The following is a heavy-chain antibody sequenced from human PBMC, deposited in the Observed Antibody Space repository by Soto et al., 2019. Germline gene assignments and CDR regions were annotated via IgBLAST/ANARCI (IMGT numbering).Heavy chain of an antibody. J-gene: IGHJ4*02. CDR3: AVGPWGSRRLDF. Sequence: ASVKVSCKASGYTFTGYYMHWVRQAPGQGLEWMGWINPNSGGTNYAQNFQGRVTMTRDTSISTAYMELSRLRSDDTAVYYCAVGPWGSRRLDFWGQGTLVPVSS. V-gene: IGHV1-2*02. D-gene: IGHD3-16*01. CDR1: GYTFTGYY. CDR2: INPNSGGT.